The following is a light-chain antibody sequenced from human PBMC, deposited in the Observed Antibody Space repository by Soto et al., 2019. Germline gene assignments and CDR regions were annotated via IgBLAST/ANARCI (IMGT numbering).Light chain of an antibody. CDR2: NNS. CDR3: AAWDDSLNGYV. Sequence: QSALTQPPSASGTPGQRVTISCSGGGSDIGSNTVNWYQQLPGTAPKLLIYNNSQRPSGVPDRFSGAKSGTSASLAISGLQSDIEADYYCAAWDDSLNGYVFGVGTKVTVL. CDR1: GSDIGSNT. V-gene: IGLV1-44*01. J-gene: IGLJ1*01.